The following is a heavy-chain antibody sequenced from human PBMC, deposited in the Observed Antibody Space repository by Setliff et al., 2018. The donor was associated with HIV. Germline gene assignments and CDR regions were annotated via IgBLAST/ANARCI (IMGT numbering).Heavy chain of an antibody. CDR2: INIDDTT. CDR3: AKGADPGSSGHYAPYYFDY. CDR1: AFTVSGKW. J-gene: IGHJ4*02. V-gene: IGHV3-66*01. D-gene: IGHD3-22*01. Sequence: GGSLRLSCVASAFTVSGKWMGWVRQAPGKGLEWVSVINIDDTTYYGDSVKGRFSISRDNSKNTLYLQMNSLRAEDTAIYYCAKGADPGSSGHYAPYYFDYWGQGKLVTVSS.